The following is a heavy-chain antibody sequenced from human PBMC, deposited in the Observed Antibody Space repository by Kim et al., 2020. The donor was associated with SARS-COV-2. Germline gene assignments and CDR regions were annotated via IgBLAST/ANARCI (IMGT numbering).Heavy chain of an antibody. J-gene: IGHJ6*02. D-gene: IGHD3-10*01. CDR3: ASALLWFGELSDYYYYGMDV. CDR1: GYTFTSYA. V-gene: IGHV1-3*01. Sequence: ASVKVSRKASGYTFTSYAMHWVRQAPGQRLEWMGWINAGNGNTKYSQKFQGRVTITRDTSASTAYMELSSLRSEDTAVYYCASALLWFGELSDYYYYGMDVWGQGTTVTVSS. CDR2: INAGNGNT.